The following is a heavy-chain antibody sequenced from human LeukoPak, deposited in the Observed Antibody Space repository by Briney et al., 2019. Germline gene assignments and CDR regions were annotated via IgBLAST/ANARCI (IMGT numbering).Heavy chain of an antibody. CDR3: AKDIYYEPYSYGMDV. D-gene: IGHD3-22*01. Sequence: PGGSLRLSCAASGFTFSSYAMSWVRQAPGKGLEWVSAISGSGGSTYYADSVKGRFTISRDNSKNTLYLQMNSLRAEDTAVYYCAKDIYYEPYSYGMDVWGQGTTVTVSS. CDR1: GFTFSSYA. CDR2: ISGSGGST. V-gene: IGHV3-23*01. J-gene: IGHJ6*02.